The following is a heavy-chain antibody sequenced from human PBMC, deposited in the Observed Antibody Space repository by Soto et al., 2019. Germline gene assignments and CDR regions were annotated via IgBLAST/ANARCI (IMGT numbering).Heavy chain of an antibody. CDR3: ARTRAVWFDP. CDR2: IYYSGST. CDR1: GGSISSSSYY. V-gene: IGHV4-39*01. D-gene: IGHD6-19*01. Sequence: SXTLSLTCTVSGGSISSSSYYWGWIRQPPGKGLEWIGSIYYSGSTYYNPSLKSRVTISVDTSKNQFSLKLSSVTAADTAVYYCARTRAVWFDPWGQGTLVTV. J-gene: IGHJ5*02.